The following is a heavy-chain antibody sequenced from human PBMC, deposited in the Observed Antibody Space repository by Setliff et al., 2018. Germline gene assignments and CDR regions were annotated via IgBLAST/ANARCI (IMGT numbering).Heavy chain of an antibody. CDR1: GGSISNYY. D-gene: IGHD1-26*01. J-gene: IGHJ3*02. CDR2: IYTSGST. V-gene: IGHV4-4*07. Sequence: PSVTLSLTCTVSGGSISNYYWSWIRQPAGKGLEWIGRIYTSGSTNYNPSLKSRVTMSVDTSKNQFSLKLSSVTAADTAVYYCARKGISALSGALDMWGQGTMVTVS. CDR3: ARKGISALSGALDM.